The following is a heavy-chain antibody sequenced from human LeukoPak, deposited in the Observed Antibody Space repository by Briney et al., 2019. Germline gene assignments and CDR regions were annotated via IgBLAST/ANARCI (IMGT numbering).Heavy chain of an antibody. CDR1: GFTFSSYG. V-gene: IGHV3-15*01. CDR2: IKSKTDGGTT. CDR3: TTDGYDYVWGSYRYTPVDY. D-gene: IGHD3-16*02. J-gene: IGHJ4*02. Sequence: GGSLRLSCAASGFTFSSYGMHWVRQAPGKGLEWVGRIKSKTDGGTTDYAAPVKGRFTISRDDSKNTLYLQMNSLKTEDTAVYYCTTDGYDYVWGSYRYTPVDYWGQGTLVTVSS.